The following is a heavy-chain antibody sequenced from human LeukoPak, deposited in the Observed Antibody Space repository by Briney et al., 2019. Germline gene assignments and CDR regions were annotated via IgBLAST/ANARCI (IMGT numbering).Heavy chain of an antibody. Sequence: SETLSLTCTVSGGSISSGDYYWSWIRQPPGKGLHWIGYIYYSGSTYYNPSLKSRVTISVDTSKNQFSLKLSSVTGADTAVYYCARERRIAAGVVDYWGQGTLVTVSS. J-gene: IGHJ4*02. CDR3: ARERRIAAGVVDY. CDR2: IYYSGST. CDR1: GGSISSGDYY. D-gene: IGHD6-13*01. V-gene: IGHV4-30-4*01.